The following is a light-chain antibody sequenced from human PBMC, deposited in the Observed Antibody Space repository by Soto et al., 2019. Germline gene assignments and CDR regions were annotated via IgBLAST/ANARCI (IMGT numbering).Light chain of an antibody. CDR3: LFYLGGGIWV. CDR2: NTN. V-gene: IGLV8-61*01. Sequence: QAVVTQEPSFSVSPGGTVTLTCGLSSGPVFTSSYPNWYQQTPGQAPRTLIFNTNTRSSGVPDRFSGSILGDKAALTITGAQADDDSYYYCLFYLGGGIWVFGGGTKLTVI. J-gene: IGLJ3*02. CDR1: SGPVFTSSY.